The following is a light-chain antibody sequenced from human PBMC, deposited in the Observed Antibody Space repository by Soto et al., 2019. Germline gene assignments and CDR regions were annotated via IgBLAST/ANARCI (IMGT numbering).Light chain of an antibody. Sequence: EIVLTQSPATLSLSPGERATLSCSASQSVSSYLAWYQQKPGQAPRLLIYDASNRATGIPARFSGSGSGTDFSLTISSLEPEDFAFYYCQQRSNWPPYTFGQGTKLESK. CDR1: QSVSSY. J-gene: IGKJ2*01. CDR3: QQRSNWPPYT. V-gene: IGKV3-11*01. CDR2: DAS.